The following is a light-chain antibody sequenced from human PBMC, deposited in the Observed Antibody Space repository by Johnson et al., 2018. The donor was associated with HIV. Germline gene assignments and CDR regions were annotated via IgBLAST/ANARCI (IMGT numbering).Light chain of an antibody. CDR1: SSNIGNND. Sequence: QSVLTQPPSVSAAPGQKVTISCSGSSSNIGNNDVSWYRHLPGTAPKLLIYDNYKRPSGIPDRFSGSKSATSATLGITGLQTGDEADYYCGTWDSSLSVYVFGSGTKVTVL. J-gene: IGLJ1*01. V-gene: IGLV1-51*01. CDR2: DNY. CDR3: GTWDSSLSVYV.